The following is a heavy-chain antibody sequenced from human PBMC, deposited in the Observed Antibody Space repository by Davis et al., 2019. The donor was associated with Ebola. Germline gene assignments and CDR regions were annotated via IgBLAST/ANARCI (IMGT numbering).Heavy chain of an antibody. D-gene: IGHD3-10*01. Sequence: MPSETLSLTCTVSGGSISSYYWSWIRQPPGKGLEWIGYIYYSGSTNYNPSLKSRVTISVDTSKNQFSLKLSSVTAADTAVYYCARVGSGSQGGMDVWGQGTTVTVSS. CDR3: ARVGSGSQGGMDV. V-gene: IGHV4-59*01. CDR2: IYYSGST. CDR1: GGSISSYY. J-gene: IGHJ6*02.